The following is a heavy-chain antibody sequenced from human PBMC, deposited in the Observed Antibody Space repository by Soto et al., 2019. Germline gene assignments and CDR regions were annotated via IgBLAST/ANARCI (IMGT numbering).Heavy chain of an antibody. CDR3: ARDRSSSWEFDY. D-gene: IGHD6-13*01. CDR1: GYTFTSYA. CDR2: INAGNGNT. J-gene: IGHJ4*02. V-gene: IGHV1-3*01. Sequence: ASVKVSCKASGYTFTSYAMHWVRQAPGQRLEWMGWINAGNGNTKYSQKFQGRVTITRDTSASTAYMELSSLRSEDTAVYYCARDRSSSWEFDYWGQGTLVTVSS.